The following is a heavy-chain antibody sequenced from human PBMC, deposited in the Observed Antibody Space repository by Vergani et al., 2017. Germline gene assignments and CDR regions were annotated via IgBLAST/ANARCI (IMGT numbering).Heavy chain of an antibody. Sequence: QVQLQESGPGLVKPSQTLSLTCTVSGGSISSGSYYWSWIRQPAGKGLEWIGRIYTRGSTNYNPSLKSRVTMSVDTSKNQFSLKLSSVTAADTAVYYCAREESFGEYDAFDIWGQGTMVTVSS. CDR1: GGSISSGSYY. CDR3: AREESFGEYDAFDI. J-gene: IGHJ3*02. D-gene: IGHD3-10*01. V-gene: IGHV4-61*02. CDR2: IYTRGST.